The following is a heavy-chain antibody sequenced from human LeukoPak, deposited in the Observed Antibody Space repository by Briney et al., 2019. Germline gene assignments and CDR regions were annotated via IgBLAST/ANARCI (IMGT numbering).Heavy chain of an antibody. CDR2: IKQDGSEK. V-gene: IGHV3-7*01. D-gene: IGHD3-10*02. J-gene: IGHJ6*04. CDR3: AELGITMIGGV. Sequence: PGGSLRLSCSASGFTFSSYWMSWVRQAPGKGLEWVANIKQDGSEKYYVDSVKGRFTISRHNAKNTLYLQMNSLRAEDTAVYYCAELGITMIGGVWGKGTTVTISS. CDR1: GFTFSSYW.